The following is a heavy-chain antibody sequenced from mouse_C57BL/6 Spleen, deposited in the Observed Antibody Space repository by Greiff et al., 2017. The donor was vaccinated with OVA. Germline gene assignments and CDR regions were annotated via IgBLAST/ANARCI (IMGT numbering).Heavy chain of an antibody. CDR3: AREGGVYFDY. Sequence: EVMLVESEGGLVQPGSSMKLSCTASGFTFSDYYMAWVRQVPEKGLEWVANINYDGSSTYYLDSLKSRFIISRDNAKNILYLQMSSLKSEDTATDYCAREGGVYFDYWGQGTTLTVSS. CDR1: GFTFSDYY. V-gene: IGHV5-16*01. CDR2: INYDGSST. J-gene: IGHJ2*01.